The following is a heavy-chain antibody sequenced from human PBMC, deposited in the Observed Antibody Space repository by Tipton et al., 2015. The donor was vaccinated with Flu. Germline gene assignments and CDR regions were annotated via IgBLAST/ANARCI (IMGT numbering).Heavy chain of an antibody. J-gene: IGHJ5*02. CDR1: GDSIRSDYY. Sequence: TLSLTCLVSGDSIRSDYYWGWIRQPPGKGLEWIGQVYYSGTTNYNPSLKSRVTISLDKSKSQFSLKLNSITTADTAVFYCARGGWEPHGGWFDPWGQGIQVTVSS. D-gene: IGHD1-26*01. V-gene: IGHV4-61*05. CDR3: ARGGWEPHGGWFDP. CDR2: VYYSGTT.